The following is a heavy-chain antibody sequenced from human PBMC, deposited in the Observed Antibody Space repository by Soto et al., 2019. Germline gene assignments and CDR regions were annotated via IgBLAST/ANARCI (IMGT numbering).Heavy chain of an antibody. Sequence: QVQLVQSGAEVKKPGSSVKVSCKASGGTFSSYAISWVRQAPGQGLEWMGGIIPIFGTANYAQKFQGRVTITADESTRTAYMELSSLRSEDTAVYYCARRVCSGGSCYSYYYYYGMDVWGQGTTVTVSS. CDR2: IIPIFGTA. D-gene: IGHD2-15*01. V-gene: IGHV1-69*01. CDR3: ARRVCSGGSCYSYYYYYGMDV. J-gene: IGHJ6*02. CDR1: GGTFSSYA.